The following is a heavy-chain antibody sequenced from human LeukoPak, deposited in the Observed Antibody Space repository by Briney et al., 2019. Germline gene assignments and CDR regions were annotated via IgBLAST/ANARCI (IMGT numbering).Heavy chain of an antibody. CDR1: GGSISSGGYY. V-gene: IGHV4-31*03. J-gene: IGHJ5*02. D-gene: IGHD3-10*01. Sequence: SQTLSLTCTVSGGSISSGGYYWSWIRQHPGQGLEWIGYIYYSGSTYYNPSLKSRVTISVDTSKNQFSLKLSSVTAADTAVYYCARASGALWFGELMINWFDPWGQGTLVTVSS. CDR3: ARASGALWFGELMINWFDP. CDR2: IYYSGST.